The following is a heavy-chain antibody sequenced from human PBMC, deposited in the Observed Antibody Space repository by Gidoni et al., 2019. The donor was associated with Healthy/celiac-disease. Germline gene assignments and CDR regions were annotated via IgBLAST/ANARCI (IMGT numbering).Heavy chain of an antibody. CDR1: GFTFSSYG. CDR2: IRYDGSNK. D-gene: IGHD3-16*01. CDR3: AKSVNYARGGAFDI. J-gene: IGHJ3*02. V-gene: IGHV3-30*02. Sequence: QVQLVESGGGVVQPGGSLRLSCAASGFTFSSYGMHWVRQAPGKGLEWVAFIRYDGSNKYYADSVKGRFTISRDNSKNTLYLQMNSLRAEDTAVYYCAKSVNYARGGAFDIWGQGTMVTVSS.